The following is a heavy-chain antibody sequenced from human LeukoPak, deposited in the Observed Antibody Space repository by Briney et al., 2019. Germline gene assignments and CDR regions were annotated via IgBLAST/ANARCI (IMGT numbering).Heavy chain of an antibody. CDR3: ARDNEIVSTMVRENWFDP. J-gene: IGHJ5*02. D-gene: IGHD3-10*01. CDR2: INPNSGGT. CDR1: GYTFTDYY. Sequence: ASVKVSCKASGYTFTDYYIHWVRQAPGQGLEWMGWINPNSGGTNYAQKFQGRVTMTRDTSISTAYMELSRLRSDDTAVYYCARDNEIVSTMVRENWFDPWGQGTLVTVSS. V-gene: IGHV1-2*02.